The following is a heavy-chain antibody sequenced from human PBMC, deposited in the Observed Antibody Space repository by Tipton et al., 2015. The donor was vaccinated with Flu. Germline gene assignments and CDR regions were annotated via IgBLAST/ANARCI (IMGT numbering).Heavy chain of an antibody. CDR3: ARGPYLDIVVVPAARRNWFDP. D-gene: IGHD2-2*03. Sequence: TLSLTCTVSGGSISSYYWSWIRQPAGKGLEWIGRIYTSGSTNYNPSLKSRVTISVDTSKNQFSLKLSSVTAADTAVYYCARGPYLDIVVVPAARRNWFDPWGQGTLVTVSS. J-gene: IGHJ5*02. V-gene: IGHV4-4*07. CDR2: IYTSGST. CDR1: GGSISSYY.